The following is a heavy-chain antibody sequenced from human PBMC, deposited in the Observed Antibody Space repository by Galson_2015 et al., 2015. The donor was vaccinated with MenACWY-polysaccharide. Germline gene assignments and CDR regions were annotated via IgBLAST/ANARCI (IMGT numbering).Heavy chain of an antibody. Sequence: SLRLSCAASGFSFSAYGMSWVRQAPGRGLEWVSGSGSGGGLYYADSVKGRFTVSSDNSNNTLYLQMNDLRAEDTAVYYCAKVGPRSSWTMGLDYWGQGTLVTVSS. CDR3: AKVGPRSSWTMGLDY. D-gene: IGHD6-13*01. V-gene: IGHV3-23*01. J-gene: IGHJ4*02. CDR1: GFSFSAYG. CDR2: SGSGGGL.